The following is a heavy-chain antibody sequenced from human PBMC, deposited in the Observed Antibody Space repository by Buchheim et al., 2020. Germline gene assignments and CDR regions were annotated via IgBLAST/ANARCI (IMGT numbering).Heavy chain of an antibody. CDR2: IYTSGST. CDR3: ARDPLDYYYYYGMDV. CDR1: GGSISSGSYY. V-gene: IGHV4-61*02. Sequence: QVQLQESGPGLVKPSQTLSLTCTVSGGSISSGSYYWSWIRQPAGKGLEWIGRIYTSGSTNYNPSLKSRVTISVDTSKNQFSLKLSSVTAADTAVYYCARDPLDYYYYYGMDVWGQGTT. J-gene: IGHJ6*02.